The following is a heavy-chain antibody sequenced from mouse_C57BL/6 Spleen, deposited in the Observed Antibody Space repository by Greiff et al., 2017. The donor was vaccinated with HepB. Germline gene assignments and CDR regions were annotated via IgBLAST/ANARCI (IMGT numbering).Heavy chain of an antibody. Sequence: LQESGPELVKPGASVKISCKASGYAFSSSWMNWVKQRPGKGLEWIGRIYPGDGDTNYNGKFKGKATLTADKSSSTAYMQLSSLTSEDSAVYFCARSNYYGAMDYWGQGTSVTVSS. V-gene: IGHV1-82*01. CDR3: ARSNYYGAMDY. D-gene: IGHD1-2*01. J-gene: IGHJ4*01. CDR1: GYAFSSSW. CDR2: IYPGDGDT.